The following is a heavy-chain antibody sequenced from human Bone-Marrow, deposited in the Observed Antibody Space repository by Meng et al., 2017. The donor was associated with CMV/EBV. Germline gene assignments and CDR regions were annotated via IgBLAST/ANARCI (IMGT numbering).Heavy chain of an antibody. V-gene: IGHV4-38-2*02. CDR2: IYHSGST. CDR1: GYSISSGYY. D-gene: IGHD1-20*01. Sequence: SETLSLTCTVSGYSISSGYYWGWIRQPPGKGLEWIGSIYHSGSTYYNPSLKSRVTISVDTSKNQFSLKLSSVTAADTAVYYCASFRYNWNFDYWGQGTLVTVSS. J-gene: IGHJ4*02. CDR3: ASFRYNWNFDY.